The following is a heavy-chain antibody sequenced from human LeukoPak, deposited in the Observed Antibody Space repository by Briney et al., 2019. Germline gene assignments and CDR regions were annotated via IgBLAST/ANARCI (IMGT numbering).Heavy chain of an antibody. V-gene: IGHV1-8*02. Sequence: GASVKVSCKASGYTFTSYDINWVRQATGQGLEWMGWMNPNSGNTGYAQKFQGRVTMTRNTSISTAYMELSSLRSEDTAVYYCAREPPRRGYSYGRFDPWGQGTLVTVSS. D-gene: IGHD5-18*01. CDR1: GYTFTSYD. CDR3: AREPPRRGYSYGRFDP. J-gene: IGHJ5*02. CDR2: MNPNSGNT.